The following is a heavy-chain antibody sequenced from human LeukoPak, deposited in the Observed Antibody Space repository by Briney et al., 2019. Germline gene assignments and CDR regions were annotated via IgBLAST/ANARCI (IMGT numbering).Heavy chain of an antibody. J-gene: IGHJ6*02. CDR2: ISAYNGNT. V-gene: IGHV1-18*01. Sequence: GASVKVSCKASGYTFTSYGISWVRQAPGQGLEWMGWISAYNGNTNYAQKLQGRVTMTTDTSTSTAYVELRSLRSDDTAVYYCARGEESYYYGMDVWGQGTTVTVSS. CDR3: ARGEESYYYGMDV. D-gene: IGHD3-16*01. CDR1: GYTFTSYG.